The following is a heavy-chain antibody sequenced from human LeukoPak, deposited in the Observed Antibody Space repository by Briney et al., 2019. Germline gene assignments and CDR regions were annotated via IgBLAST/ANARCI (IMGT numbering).Heavy chain of an antibody. D-gene: IGHD3-16*01. CDR2: ISTSSSYI. CDR1: GFTFSGYC. Sequence: PGGSLRLSCAASGFTFSGYCMNWVRQAPGKGLEWVSSISTSSSYIYYADSVKGRFTISRDNSKNTVYLQMNSLRADDTAIYYCAKDDAWGRFYHWGQGTLVTVSS. V-gene: IGHV3-21*04. J-gene: IGHJ1*01. CDR3: AKDDAWGRFYH.